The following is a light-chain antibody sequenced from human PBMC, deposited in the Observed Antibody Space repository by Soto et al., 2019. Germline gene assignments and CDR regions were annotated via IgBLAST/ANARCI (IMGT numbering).Light chain of an antibody. CDR1: QSVSSSY. Sequence: EIVLTQSPGTLSLSPGERATLSCRASQSVSSSYLAWYQQKPGQAPRLLIYGASSRATGIPDRFSGSGSGTDFTLTISRLEPEDFAVYFCQQYGSSPPCTLGQGTKVEI. CDR2: GAS. J-gene: IGKJ2*02. V-gene: IGKV3-20*01. CDR3: QQYGSSPPCT.